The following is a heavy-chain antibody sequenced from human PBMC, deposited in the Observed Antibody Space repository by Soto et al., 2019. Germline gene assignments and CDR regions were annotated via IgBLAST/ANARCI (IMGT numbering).Heavy chain of an antibody. CDR2: IYYSGST. V-gene: IGHV4-30-4*01. Sequence: SETLSLTCTVSGGSISSGDYYWSWIRQPPGKGLEWIGYIYYSGSTYYNPSLKSRVTISVDTSKNQFSLKLSSVTAADTAVYYCARAHDFWGGRQQPIDSWGQGNLVTV. CDR1: GGSISSGDYY. CDR3: ARAHDFWGGRQQPIDS. J-gene: IGHJ4*02. D-gene: IGHD3-3*01.